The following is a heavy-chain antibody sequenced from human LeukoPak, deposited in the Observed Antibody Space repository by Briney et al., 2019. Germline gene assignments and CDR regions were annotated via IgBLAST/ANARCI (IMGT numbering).Heavy chain of an antibody. CDR2: ISWNSGSI. V-gene: IGHV3-9*01. J-gene: IGHJ2*01. Sequence: GGSLRLSCAASGFTFDDYAMHWVRQAPGKGLEWVSGISWNSGSIGYADSVKGRFTISRDNAKNSLYLQMNSLRAEDTAVYYCARALLDIVVVGSYWYFDLWGRGTLVTVSS. D-gene: IGHD2-15*01. CDR1: GFTFDDYA. CDR3: ARALLDIVVVGSYWYFDL.